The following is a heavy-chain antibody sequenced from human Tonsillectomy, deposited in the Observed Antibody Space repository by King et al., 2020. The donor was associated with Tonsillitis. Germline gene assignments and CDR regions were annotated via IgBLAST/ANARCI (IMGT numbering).Heavy chain of an antibody. Sequence: QLVQSGGGVIRPGGSLRLSCAASGFTFHDYGMSWVRQAPGKGLEWVSGINWNGGSTGYADSVKGRFTISRDNAKNSLYLQMNSLRAEDTALYYCAKVILSSLNDDVWGSYPGPFDYWGQGTLVTVSS. CDR2: INWNGGST. J-gene: IGHJ4*02. CDR3: AKVILSSLNDDVWGSYPGPFDY. CDR1: GFTFHDYG. V-gene: IGHV3-20*04. D-gene: IGHD3-16*01.